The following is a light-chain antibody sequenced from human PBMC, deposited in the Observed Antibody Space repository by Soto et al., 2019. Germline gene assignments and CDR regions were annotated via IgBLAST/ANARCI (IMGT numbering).Light chain of an antibody. J-gene: IGKJ4*01. CDR3: QHYGSLVLT. Sequence: EIVLTQSPGTLSLSPGERATLSCRASQSVSSTYLAWYQQKPGQAPMLLIYGASSRATGIQDRFSGSGSGTDFTLTISRLEHEDFAVYYCQHYGSLVLTFGGGTKVEIK. CDR1: QSVSSTY. V-gene: IGKV3-20*01. CDR2: GAS.